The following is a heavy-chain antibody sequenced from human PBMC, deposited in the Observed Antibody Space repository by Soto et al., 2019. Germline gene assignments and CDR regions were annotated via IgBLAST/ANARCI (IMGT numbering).Heavy chain of an antibody. V-gene: IGHV1-24*01. CDR2: FDPEDGET. D-gene: IGHD3-3*01. CDR3: ARGITIFGVVTESF. Sequence: ASVKVSCKVSGYTLTELSMHWVRQAPGKGLEWMGGFDPEDGETVYAQKFQGRVTMTENTSISTAYMELSSLRSEDTAVYYCARGITIFGVVTESFGGQGTMVTVSS. J-gene: IGHJ3*01. CDR1: GYTLTELS.